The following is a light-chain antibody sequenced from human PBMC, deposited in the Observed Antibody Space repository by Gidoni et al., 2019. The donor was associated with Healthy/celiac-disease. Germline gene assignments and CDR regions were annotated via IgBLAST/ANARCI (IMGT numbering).Light chain of an antibody. CDR3: QQSYRTPSIT. CDR2: AAS. J-gene: IGKJ5*01. V-gene: IGKV1-39*01. Sequence: DIQMTQSPSSLSASVGDRVTITCRASQSISSYLNWYQQKPGKAPKLLIYAASSLQSGVPSRLSGSGSGTDFTLTISSLQPEDFATYYCQQSYRTPSITFGQGTRLEIK. CDR1: QSISSY.